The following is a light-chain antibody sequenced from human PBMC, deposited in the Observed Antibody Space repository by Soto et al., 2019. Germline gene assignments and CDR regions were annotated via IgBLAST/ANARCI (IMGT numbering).Light chain of an antibody. J-gene: IGLJ1*01. CDR3: GAFVGSATVV. CDR1: SSDIGDYNY. CDR2: EVS. Sequence: QPVLTQPASVSGSPGQSITISCAGTSSDIGDYNYVSWYQHHPGKAPKLMIYEVSNRPSGVSNRFSGSRSGNTASLTVSGLQADDEGDYYCGAFVGSATVVFGSGTKLTVL. V-gene: IGLV2-14*01.